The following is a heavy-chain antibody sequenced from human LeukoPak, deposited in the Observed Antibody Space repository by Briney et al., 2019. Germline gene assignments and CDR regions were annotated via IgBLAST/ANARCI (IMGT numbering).Heavy chain of an antibody. D-gene: IGHD4-17*01. CDR3: ARGHTAVTRHFDF. CDR1: GFTFTTYS. V-gene: IGHV3-21*01. J-gene: IGHJ4*02. Sequence: GGSLRLSCEASGFTFTTYSMTWVRQAPGKGLEWVSIISSGSSAIFSADALKGRFTISRDDAKNLLYLDMNSLRAEDTAVYYCARGHTAVTRHFDFWGQGALVTVST. CDR2: ISSGSSAI.